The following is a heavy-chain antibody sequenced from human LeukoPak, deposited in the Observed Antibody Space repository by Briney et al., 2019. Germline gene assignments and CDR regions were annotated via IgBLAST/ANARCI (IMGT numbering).Heavy chain of an antibody. J-gene: IGHJ4*02. CDR2: IYYSGST. CDR3: ARLDSYGPHDY. D-gene: IGHD5-18*01. Sequence: SETLSLTCTVSGGSISSSTYYWGWIRQPPGKGLEWIRSIYYSGSTYYNPSLKSRVTIFVDTSKNQFSLKLSSVTAADTAVYYCARLDSYGPHDYWGQGTLVTVSS. V-gene: IGHV4-39*01. CDR1: GGSISSSTYY.